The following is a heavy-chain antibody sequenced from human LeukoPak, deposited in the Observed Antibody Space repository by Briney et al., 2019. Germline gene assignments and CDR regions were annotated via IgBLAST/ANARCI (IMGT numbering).Heavy chain of an antibody. D-gene: IGHD2-21*02. Sequence: GGSLRLSCVASRFTFSNYWMSWVRQAPGKGLEWVANINQDGSKKPYADSMKGRFTVSRDNAKESLYLQLNSLRADDTAVYYCAKWGPHCVGDYCPALDSWGQGTLVTVSS. CDR1: RFTFSNYW. V-gene: IGHV3-7*01. J-gene: IGHJ4*02. CDR2: INQDGSKK. CDR3: AKWGPHCVGDYCPALDS.